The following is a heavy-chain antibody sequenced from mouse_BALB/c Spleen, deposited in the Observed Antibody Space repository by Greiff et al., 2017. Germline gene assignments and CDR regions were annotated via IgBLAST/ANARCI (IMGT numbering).Heavy chain of an antibody. CDR2: INPYNDGT. CDR3: ARLSDADSYNAMDY. V-gene: IGHV1-14*01. CDR1: GYTFTSYV. Sequence: EVQVVESGPELVKPGASVKMSCKASGYTFTSYVMHWVKQKPGQGLEWIGYINPYNDGTKYNEKFKGKATLTSDKSSSTAYMELSSLTSEDSAVYYCARLSDADSYNAMDYWGQGTSVTVSS. J-gene: IGHJ4*01.